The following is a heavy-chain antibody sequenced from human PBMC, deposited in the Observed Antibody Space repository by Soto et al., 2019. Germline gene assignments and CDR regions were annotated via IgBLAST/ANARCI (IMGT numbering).Heavy chain of an antibody. Sequence: GGSLRLSCAASGFTVSSNYMSWVRQAPGKGLEWVSVIYSGGSTYYADSVKGRFTISRDNSKNTLYLQMNSLRAEDTAVYYCARSRESLYYYYGMAVWGQGTTVTVSS. CDR3: ARSRESLYYYYGMAV. CDR1: GFTVSSNY. CDR2: IYSGGST. V-gene: IGHV3-53*01. J-gene: IGHJ6*02. D-gene: IGHD3-10*01.